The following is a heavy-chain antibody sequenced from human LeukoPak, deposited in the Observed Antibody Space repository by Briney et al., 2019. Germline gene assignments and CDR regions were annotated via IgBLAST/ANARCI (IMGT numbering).Heavy chain of an antibody. V-gene: IGHV3-13*01. J-gene: IGHJ4*02. CDR1: GFTFSSYD. Sequence: GGSLRLSCAASGFTFSSYDMHWVRQATGKGLEWVSASGTAGDTYYPGSVKGRFTISRENAKNSLYLQMNSLRAGDTAVYYCARGLFGSGVGIDYWGQGTLVTVSS. CDR3: ARGLFGSGVGIDY. CDR2: SGTAGDT. D-gene: IGHD3-10*01.